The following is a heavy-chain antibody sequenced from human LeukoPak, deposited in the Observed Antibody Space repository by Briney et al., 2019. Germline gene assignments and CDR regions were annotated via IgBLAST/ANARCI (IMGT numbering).Heavy chain of an antibody. Sequence: SETLSLTCTVSGGSISSYYRSWIRQPPGKGLEWIGYIYYSGSANYNPSLKSRVTISVDTSKNQFSLKLSSVTAADTAVYYCARSEPAAARRFDPWGQGTLVTVSS. V-gene: IGHV4-59*01. J-gene: IGHJ5*02. D-gene: IGHD2-2*01. CDR1: GGSISSYY. CDR2: IYYSGSA. CDR3: ARSEPAAARRFDP.